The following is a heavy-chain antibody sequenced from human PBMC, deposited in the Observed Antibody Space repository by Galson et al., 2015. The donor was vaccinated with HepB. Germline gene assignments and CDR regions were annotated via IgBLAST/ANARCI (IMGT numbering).Heavy chain of an antibody. J-gene: IGHJ4*02. CDR1: GFAFSGYW. Sequence: SLRLSCAASGFAFSGYWMHWVRQAPGKGLMWVSRINSDGTTINYADSVKGRFTISRDNSKNTLYLQMNGLRAEDTGFYYCATAGSYRFDYWGQGTLATVSS. CDR3: ATAGSYRFDY. CDR2: INSDGTTI. V-gene: IGHV3-74*01. D-gene: IGHD6-6*01.